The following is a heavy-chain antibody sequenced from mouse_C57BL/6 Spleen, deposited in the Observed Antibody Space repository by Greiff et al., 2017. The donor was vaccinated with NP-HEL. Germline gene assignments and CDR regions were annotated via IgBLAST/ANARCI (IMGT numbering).Heavy chain of an antibody. V-gene: IGHV1-61*01. Sequence: VQLQQPGAELVRPGSSVKLSCKASGYTFTSYWMDWVKQRPGQGLEWIGNIYPSDSETHYNQKFKDKATLTVDKSSSTAYMQLSSLTSEDSAVYYCARRGWDYYAMDYWGQGTSVTVSS. D-gene: IGHD3-2*02. CDR3: ARRGWDYYAMDY. CDR1: GYTFTSYW. J-gene: IGHJ4*01. CDR2: IYPSDSET.